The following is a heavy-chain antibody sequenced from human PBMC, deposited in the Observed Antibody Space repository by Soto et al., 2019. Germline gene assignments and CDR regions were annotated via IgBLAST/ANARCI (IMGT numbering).Heavy chain of an antibody. CDR3: ARGGTPIEY. Sequence: QVQLVQSGAEVKKPGASVKVSCKASGYAFTNFGISWVRQAPGQGLEWMGWISAYNVNTNYAQKFQGRVTMTTDTFTSTASMEVRRLRFDGTAVYYCARGGTPIEYWGQGTLVTVSS. D-gene: IGHD3-16*01. CDR2: ISAYNVNT. J-gene: IGHJ4*02. CDR1: GYAFTNFG. V-gene: IGHV1-18*01.